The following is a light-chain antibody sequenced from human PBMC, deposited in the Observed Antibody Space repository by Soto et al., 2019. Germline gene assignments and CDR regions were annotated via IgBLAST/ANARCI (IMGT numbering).Light chain of an antibody. V-gene: IGKV3-20*01. J-gene: IGKJ1*01. Sequence: EIVLTQSPDTLSLSPGERATLSCRARQSIGTTYLAWYQQRPGQAPRLLISGASTRATGLPDRFSGSGSGTDFTLTISRLEPEDLAVYYCQQSAGAPQTFGQGTKVEI. CDR2: GAS. CDR1: QSIGTTY. CDR3: QQSAGAPQT.